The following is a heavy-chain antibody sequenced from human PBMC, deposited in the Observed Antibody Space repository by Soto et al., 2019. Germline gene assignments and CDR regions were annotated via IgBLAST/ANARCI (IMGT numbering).Heavy chain of an antibody. Sequence: SETLSLTCSVAGGSISTVGHYWTWIRQPPGKGLEWIGSIYHTGSTYYSKSLRSRLTMSVDTSKSQFSLRLSSVTAADTAVYYCARATGTLRSRNCDYWGQGSLVTVSS. J-gene: IGHJ4*02. V-gene: IGHV4-31*03. CDR1: GGSISTVGHY. D-gene: IGHD1-1*01. CDR2: IYHTGST. CDR3: ARATGTLRSRNCDY.